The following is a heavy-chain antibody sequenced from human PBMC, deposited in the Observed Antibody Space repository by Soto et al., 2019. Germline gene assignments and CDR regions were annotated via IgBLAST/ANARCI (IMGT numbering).Heavy chain of an antibody. CDR3: ARDSSITPRPLDY. J-gene: IGHJ4*02. V-gene: IGHV3-11*06. Sequence: GGSLRLSCAASGFTLRDYYMSWIRQAPGKGLEWVSYISSTGSYAKYADSVKGRFTISRDNAKNSLYLQMNSLRAEDTAVYYCARDSSITPRPLDYWGQGTPVTVSS. CDR2: ISSTGSYA. D-gene: IGHD6-6*01. CDR1: GFTLRDYY.